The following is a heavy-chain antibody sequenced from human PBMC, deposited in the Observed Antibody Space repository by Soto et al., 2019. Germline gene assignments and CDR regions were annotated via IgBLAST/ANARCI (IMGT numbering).Heavy chain of an antibody. Sequence: GASVKVSCKASGYTFTSYGISWVRQAPGQGLEWMGWISAYNGNTNYAQKLQGRVTMTTDTSTSTAYMELRSLRSEDTAVYYCATQSYCGGDCYLDWFDPWGQGTLVTVSS. CDR3: ATQSYCGGDCYLDWFDP. V-gene: IGHV1-18*01. J-gene: IGHJ5*02. D-gene: IGHD2-21*02. CDR1: GYTFTSYG. CDR2: ISAYNGNT.